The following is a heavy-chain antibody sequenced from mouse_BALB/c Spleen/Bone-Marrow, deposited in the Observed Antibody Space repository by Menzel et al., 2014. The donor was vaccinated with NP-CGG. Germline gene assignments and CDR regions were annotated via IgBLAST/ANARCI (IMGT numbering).Heavy chain of an antibody. CDR1: GYAFTNYW. Sequence: ESGAELVRPGTSVKVSCKASGYAFTNYWIEWVKQRPGQGLEWIGVINPGSGGANYNEKFKGKATLTADESSSTAYMQLYSLTSDDSAVYFCARDGRITTEGFAYWGQGTLVTVSA. D-gene: IGHD2-4*01. J-gene: IGHJ3*01. V-gene: IGHV1-54*01. CDR3: ARDGRITTEGFAY. CDR2: INPGSGGA.